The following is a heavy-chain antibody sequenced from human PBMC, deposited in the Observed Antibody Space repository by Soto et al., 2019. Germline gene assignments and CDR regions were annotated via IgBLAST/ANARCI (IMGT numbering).Heavy chain of an antibody. J-gene: IGHJ4*02. V-gene: IGHV3-74*01. CDR3: ADSWLPTSY. CDR2: ISPDGRTT. Sequence: GGSLRLSCAASGFSLSHSWMHWVRQAPGKGLVWVSRISPDGRTTTYADSVKGRFTISRDNAKSTLYLQMNSLTVEDGAVYYCADSWLPTSYWGPGTLVTVSS. D-gene: IGHD3-10*01. CDR1: GFSLSHSW.